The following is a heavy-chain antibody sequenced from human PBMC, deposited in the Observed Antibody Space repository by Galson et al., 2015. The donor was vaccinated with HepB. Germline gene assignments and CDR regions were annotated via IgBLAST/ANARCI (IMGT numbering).Heavy chain of an antibody. J-gene: IGHJ3*02. CDR2: ISAYNGNT. CDR3: ARLDILTDPGAFDI. V-gene: IGHV1-18*01. CDR1: GYTFTSYG. D-gene: IGHD3-9*01. Sequence: SVKVSCKASGYTFTSYGISWVRQAPGQGLEWMGWISAYNGNTNYAQKLQGRVTMTTDTSTSTAYMELRSLRSDDTAVYYCARLDILTDPGAFDIWGQGTMVTVSS.